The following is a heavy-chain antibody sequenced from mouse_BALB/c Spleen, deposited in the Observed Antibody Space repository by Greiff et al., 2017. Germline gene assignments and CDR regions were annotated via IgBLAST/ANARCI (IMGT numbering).Heavy chain of an antibody. CDR3: ASVITTVVADWYFDV. J-gene: IGHJ1*01. Sequence: EVHLVESGPSLVKPSQTLSLTCSVTGDSITSGYWNWIRKFPGNKLEYMGYISYSGSTYYNPSLKSRISITRDTSKNQYYLQLNSVTTEDTATYYCASVITTVVADWYFDVWGAGTTVTVSS. V-gene: IGHV3-8*02. CDR1: GDSITSGY. CDR2: ISYSGST. D-gene: IGHD1-1*01.